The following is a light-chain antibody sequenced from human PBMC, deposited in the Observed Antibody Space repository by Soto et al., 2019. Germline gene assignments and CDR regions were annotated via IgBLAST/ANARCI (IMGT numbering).Light chain of an antibody. V-gene: IGLV2-14*03. Sequence: QSVLTQPASVSGSPGQSITISCTGTSNDVGGYNYVSWYQQHPGKAPQLMIYDVSNRPSGVSDRFSGSKSGNTASLTISGLQADDEADYYCSSYVVPNTRVSGTGTKVTVL. J-gene: IGLJ1*01. CDR2: DVS. CDR1: SNDVGGYNY. CDR3: SSYVVPNTRV.